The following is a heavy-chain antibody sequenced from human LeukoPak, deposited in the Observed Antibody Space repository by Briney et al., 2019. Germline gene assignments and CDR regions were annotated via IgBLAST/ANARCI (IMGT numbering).Heavy chain of an antibody. V-gene: IGHV3-7*01. CDR2: IKQDGSET. CDR1: GFTFSNYW. CDR3: AGDLWFGESLFDY. J-gene: IGHJ4*02. Sequence: RGSLRLSCAASGFTFSNYWMSWVRQAPGKGLEWVANIKQDGSETYYVDSVKGRFTISRDNAKNSLYLQLNSLRAEDTAVYYCAGDLWFGESLFDYWGQGTLVTVSS. D-gene: IGHD3-10*01.